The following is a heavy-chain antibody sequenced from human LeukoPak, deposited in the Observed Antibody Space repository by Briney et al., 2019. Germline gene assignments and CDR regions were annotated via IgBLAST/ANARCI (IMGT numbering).Heavy chain of an antibody. Sequence: GGSLRLSCTASRFTFGDYAMNWVRQAPGKGLEWVGFIRSKASGEITEYAASVKGRFTISRDDSKSIAYLQMNSLKTEDTAVYYCTRYRGYFDYWGPGTLVTVSS. CDR3: TRYRGYFDY. CDR1: RFTFGDYA. D-gene: IGHD3-10*01. J-gene: IGHJ4*02. CDR2: IRSKASGEIT. V-gene: IGHV3-49*04.